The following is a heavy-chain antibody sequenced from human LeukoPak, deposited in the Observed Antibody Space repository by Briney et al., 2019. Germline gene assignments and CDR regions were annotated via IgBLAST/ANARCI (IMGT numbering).Heavy chain of an antibody. CDR1: GDSISMHY. J-gene: IGHJ6*03. CDR3: ARGRVSSSSWSSTYYYYFYIDV. CDR2: IDHTGST. D-gene: IGHD6-13*01. V-gene: IGHV4-59*11. Sequence: SETLSLTCSVSGDSISMHYWSWIRQPPGKGLEWVGYIDHTGSTNYNPSLNSRVTISRDMSTIHFSLELSSVTAADTAVYFCARGRVSSSSWSSTYYYYFYIDVWGKETTVTVSS.